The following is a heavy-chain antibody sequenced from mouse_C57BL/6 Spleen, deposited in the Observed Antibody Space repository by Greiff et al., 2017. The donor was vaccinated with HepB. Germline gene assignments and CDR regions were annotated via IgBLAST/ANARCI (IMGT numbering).Heavy chain of an antibody. J-gene: IGHJ1*03. Sequence: QVQLQQPGAELVKPGASVTLSCQASGYTFTSYWMHWVKQQPVRGLLLIGSIAPNRGGTKYNEKFKSKATLTADKPSSTAYMQLSSLTSEDSAVSYCARDYSNFNWYFDVWGTGTTVTVSS. D-gene: IGHD2-5*01. V-gene: IGHV1-72*01. CDR3: ARDYSNFNWYFDV. CDR2: IAPNRGGT. CDR1: GYTFTSYW.